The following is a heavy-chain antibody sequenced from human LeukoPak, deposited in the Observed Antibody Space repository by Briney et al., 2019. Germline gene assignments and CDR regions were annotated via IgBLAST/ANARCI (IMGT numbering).Heavy chain of an antibody. CDR3: ARRPSGSTAGDHRPDWYFDL. J-gene: IGHJ2*01. CDR1: GYSISTGYY. V-gene: IGHV4-38-2*01. D-gene: IGHD7-27*01. CDR2: IYHSGNT. Sequence: SETLSLTYVVSGYSISTGYYWGWIRQPPGKGLEWIGSIYHSGNTYHSPSLKSRVTISVDTSKNQFSLNLTSVTAADTAVYYCARRPSGSTAGDHRPDWYFDLWGPGTLVTVSS.